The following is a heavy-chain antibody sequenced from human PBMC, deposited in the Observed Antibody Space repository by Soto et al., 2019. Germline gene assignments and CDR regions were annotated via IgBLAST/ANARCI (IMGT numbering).Heavy chain of an antibody. CDR3: ASGPRYYYDSSGYYPHFDY. J-gene: IGHJ4*02. CDR2: VYYTGST. D-gene: IGHD3-22*01. CDR1: VGSISGSY. Sequence: SETLSLTCSVSVGSISGSYWSWIRQSPGKGLEWLGYVYYTGSTNYSPSLRSRVSISVDTSKNEFSLRLSSVTAADTAVYYCASGPRYYYDSSGYYPHFDYWGQGTLVTVSS. V-gene: IGHV4-59*01.